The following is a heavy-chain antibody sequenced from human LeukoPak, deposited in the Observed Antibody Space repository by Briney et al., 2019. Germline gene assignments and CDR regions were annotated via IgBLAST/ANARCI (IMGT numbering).Heavy chain of an antibody. CDR1: GGSFSGYY. CDR2: INHSGST. D-gene: IGHD3-3*01. CDR3: ARGSKQSIFGVVHKMGWFDP. J-gene: IGHJ5*02. V-gene: IGHV4-34*01. Sequence: SETLSLTCTVYGGSFSGYYWSWIRQPPGKGLEWIGEINHSGSTNYNPSLKSRVTISVDTSKNQFSLKLSSVTAADTAVYYCARGSKQSIFGVVHKMGWFDPWGQGTLSPSPQ.